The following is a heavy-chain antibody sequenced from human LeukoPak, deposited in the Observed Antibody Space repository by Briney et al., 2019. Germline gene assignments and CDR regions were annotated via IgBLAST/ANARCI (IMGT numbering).Heavy chain of an antibody. D-gene: IGHD5-24*01. Sequence: PSETLSLTCTVSGGSISSSSYYWGWIRQPPGKGLEWIGSIYYSGNTYYNSSLKSRVTISVDTSKNQFSLKLSSVTAADTAVYYCARGGRDGYKPNWFDPWGQGTLVTVSS. J-gene: IGHJ5*01. CDR2: IYYSGNT. CDR3: ARGGRDGYKPNWFDP. V-gene: IGHV4-39*01. CDR1: GGSISSSSYY.